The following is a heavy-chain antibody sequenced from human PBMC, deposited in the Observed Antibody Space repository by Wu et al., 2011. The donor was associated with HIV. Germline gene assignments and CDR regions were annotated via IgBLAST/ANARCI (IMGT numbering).Heavy chain of an antibody. CDR1: GGAFTNSA. J-gene: IGHJ5*01. Sequence: QVQLVQSGSEVKKPGSSVKVSCKASGGAFTNSALSWVRQAPGQGLEWMGRILPVFDTLNYAQKFQGRVTITADKSTTTTYMELSSLTFEDTAVYYCAGQRAYSWSWFESWGLGTLVTVSA. CDR3: AGQRAYSWSWFES. CDR2: ILPVFDTL. D-gene: IGHD5-18*01. V-gene: IGHV1-69*14.